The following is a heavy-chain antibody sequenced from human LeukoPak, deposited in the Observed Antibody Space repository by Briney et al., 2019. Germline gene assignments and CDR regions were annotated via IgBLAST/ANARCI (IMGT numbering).Heavy chain of an antibody. CDR1: GFTFSSYS. J-gene: IGHJ3*02. CDR3: ARGSMVRGLAHAFDN. Sequence: GGSLRLSCAASGFTFSSYSMNWVRQAPGKGLEWASSISSSSSYIDYADSVNGRFTISRDNAKNSLYLQMISLRAEDTAVYYCARGSMVRGLAHAFDNWGQGTMVTVSS. D-gene: IGHD3-10*01. CDR2: ISSSSSYI. V-gene: IGHV3-21*01.